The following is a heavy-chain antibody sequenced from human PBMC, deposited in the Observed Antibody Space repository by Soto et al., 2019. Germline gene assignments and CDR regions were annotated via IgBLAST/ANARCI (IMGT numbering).Heavy chain of an antibody. CDR2: IIPVFATT. D-gene: IGHD3-22*01. V-gene: IGHV1-69*13. CDR1: GGLFSAYA. Sequence: SVKVSCKASGGLFSAYAISWVRQAPGQGLEWMGGIIPVFATTYYAEKFEGRVTITADESTNTAYMELSSLRSEDTAMYYCARGDSGYVWFNEIWGQGTLVTVSS. J-gene: IGHJ4*02. CDR3: ARGDSGYVWFNEI.